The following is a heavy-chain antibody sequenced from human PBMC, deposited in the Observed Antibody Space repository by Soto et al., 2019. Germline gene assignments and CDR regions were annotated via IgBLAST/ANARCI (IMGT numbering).Heavy chain of an antibody. CDR2: IKQDGSEK. CDR1: GFTFSSYW. D-gene: IGHD5-18*01. CDR3: ARGADTAMVPKRLPYYYYYGMDV. Sequence: GGPLRLSCAASGFTFSSYWMSWVRQAPGKGLEWVANIKQDGSEKYYVDSVKGRFTISRDNAKNSLYLQMNSLRAEDTAVYYCARGADTAMVPKRLPYYYYYGMDVWGQGTTVTVSS. V-gene: IGHV3-7*05. J-gene: IGHJ6*02.